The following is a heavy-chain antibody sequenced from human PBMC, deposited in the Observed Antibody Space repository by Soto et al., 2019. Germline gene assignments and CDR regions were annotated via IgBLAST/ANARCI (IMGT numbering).Heavy chain of an antibody. CDR1: GCSMVSYY. D-gene: IGHD3-10*01. J-gene: IGHJ4*02. Sequence: PPETLSLTCTVSGCSMVSYYGGWTRQPPGKGLEWIGSIYYSGSTYYNPSLKSRVTISVDTSKNQFSLKLTSMTAADTAVYYCARHNYGSGSTYFDYWGQGTLVTVSS. CDR2: IYYSGST. V-gene: IGHV4-39*01. CDR3: ARHNYGSGSTYFDY.